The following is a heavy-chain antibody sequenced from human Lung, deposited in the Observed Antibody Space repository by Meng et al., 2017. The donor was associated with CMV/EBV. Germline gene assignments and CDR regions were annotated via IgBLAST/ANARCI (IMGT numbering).Heavy chain of an antibody. V-gene: IGHV3-30*04. CDR1: GFNFSNYA. Sequence: GESLKISCSVSGFNFSNYAMHWVRQTPGKGLEWVALISYDGTDKAYGDSVKGRFTISRDNSKSTLSLQMDSLRDEDTTFYFCASNGYYSGTNCYWFFVYWGQGAXVTVSS. CDR3: ASNGYYSGTNCYWFFVY. CDR2: ISYDGTDK. J-gene: IGHJ4*02. D-gene: IGHD2-15*01.